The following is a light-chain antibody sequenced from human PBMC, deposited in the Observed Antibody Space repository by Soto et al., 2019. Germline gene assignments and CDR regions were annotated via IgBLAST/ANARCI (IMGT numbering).Light chain of an antibody. CDR1: QGISSY. V-gene: IGKV1-8*01. CDR2: AAS. CDR3: QQYYSYST. J-gene: IGKJ1*01. Sequence: AIRMTQSPSSLSASTGDRVTITCRASQGISSYLAWYQQKPGKAPKLLIYAASTLQSGVPSRFSGRGSRTDFTLTISCLQSEDFATYYCQQYYSYSTFGQGTKVEIK.